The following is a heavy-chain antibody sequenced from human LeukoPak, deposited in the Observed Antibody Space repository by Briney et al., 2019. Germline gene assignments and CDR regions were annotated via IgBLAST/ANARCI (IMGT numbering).Heavy chain of an antibody. J-gene: IGHJ4*02. Sequence: PGGSLRLSCAASGFTFSSYSMNWVRQAPGKGLEWVSSISSSSSYKYYADSVKGRFTISRDNAKNSLYLQMNSLRAEDTAVYYCAREYGSGSYGYWGQGTLVTVSS. CDR3: AREYGSGSYGY. D-gene: IGHD3-10*01. CDR2: ISSSSSYK. CDR1: GFTFSSYS. V-gene: IGHV3-21*01.